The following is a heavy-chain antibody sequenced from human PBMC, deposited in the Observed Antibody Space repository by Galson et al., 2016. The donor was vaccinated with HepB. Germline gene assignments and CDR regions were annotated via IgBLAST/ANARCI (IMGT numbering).Heavy chain of an antibody. D-gene: IGHD1-7*01. J-gene: IGHJ6*03. CDR2: IYYSGTS. Sequence: SETLSLTCNVSGGSISSSYYWAWIRQPPGKGLEWIASIYYSGTSYYKPSLTSRVTISVDTSKSQSSLKVRSVTAADTAVYYCARHAGTSYENYYMDVWGRGTTVAVSS. CDR3: ARHAGTSYENYYMDV. V-gene: IGHV4-39*01. CDR1: GGSISSSYY.